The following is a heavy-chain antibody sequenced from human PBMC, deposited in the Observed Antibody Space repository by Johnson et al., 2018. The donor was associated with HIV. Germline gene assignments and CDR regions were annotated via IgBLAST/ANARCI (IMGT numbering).Heavy chain of an antibody. Sequence: ADSVTGQLTISRDNSKRRLYLQMNSLRAEDTAVYYCARATDQRLDPFDIWGQGTMVTVSS. J-gene: IGHJ3*02. CDR3: ARATDQRLDPFDI. V-gene: IGHV3-30*13. D-gene: IGHD6-25*01.